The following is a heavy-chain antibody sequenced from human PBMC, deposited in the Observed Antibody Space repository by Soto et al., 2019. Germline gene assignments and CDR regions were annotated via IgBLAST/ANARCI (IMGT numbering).Heavy chain of an antibody. J-gene: IGHJ5*02. CDR3: ARGIKYGAYSRWFDP. Sequence: QVQLVQSGAEVKKPGASVKVSCKASGYTFTSYDINWVRRATGQGLEYLGWMNPNSGNTAYVQKFQGRVTRSWDTSITTAYMELSSLRSEDTAVYFCARGIKYGAYSRWFDPWGQGTLVTVSS. D-gene: IGHD4-17*01. V-gene: IGHV1-8*01. CDR2: MNPNSGNT. CDR1: GYTFTSYD.